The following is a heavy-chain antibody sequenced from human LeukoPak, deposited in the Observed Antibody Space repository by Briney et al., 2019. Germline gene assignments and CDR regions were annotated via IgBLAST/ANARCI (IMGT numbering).Heavy chain of an antibody. CDR2: ISTDGSST. Sequence: GGPLRLSCVASGFTFSNSWMHWVRQAPGEGLVWVSRISTDGSSTKYADSVEGRFIISRDNAENTLYLQMNSLRAEDTAVYYCARGMRRDTTSLWDYWGQGTLVTVSS. CDR3: ARGMRRDTTSLWDY. D-gene: IGHD2-2*01. V-gene: IGHV3-74*01. J-gene: IGHJ4*02. CDR1: GFTFSNSW.